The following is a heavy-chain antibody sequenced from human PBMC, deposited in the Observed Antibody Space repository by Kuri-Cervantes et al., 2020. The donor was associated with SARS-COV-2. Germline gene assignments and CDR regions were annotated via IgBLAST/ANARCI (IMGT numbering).Heavy chain of an antibody. J-gene: IGHJ4*02. CDR1: GGSISSYY. Sequence: GSLRLSCTVSGGSISSYYWSWIRQPPGKGLEWIGYIYYSGSTNYNPSLKSRVTISVDTSKNQFSLKLSSVTAADTAVYYCARVDSSSVDYWGQGTLVTVSS. D-gene: IGHD6-6*01. V-gene: IGHV4-59*12. CDR3: ARVDSSSVDY. CDR2: IYYSGST.